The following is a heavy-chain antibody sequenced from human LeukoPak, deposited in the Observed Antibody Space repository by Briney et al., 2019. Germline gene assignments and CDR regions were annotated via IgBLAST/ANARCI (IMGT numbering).Heavy chain of an antibody. J-gene: IGHJ4*02. CDR3: ARTLPRVYLEWSPLIDY. V-gene: IGHV3-48*03. Sequence: PGGSLRLSCAASGFTFTNYEMNWVRQAPGKGLEWVSYISNRGNTIYYADSVKGRFTISRDNAKNSLYLQMNSLRAEDTAVYYCARTLPRVYLEWSPLIDYWGQGTLVTVSS. D-gene: IGHD3-3*01. CDR2: ISNRGNTI. CDR1: GFTFTNYE.